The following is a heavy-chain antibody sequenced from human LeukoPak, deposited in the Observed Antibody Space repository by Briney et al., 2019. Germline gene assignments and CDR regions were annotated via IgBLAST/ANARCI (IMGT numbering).Heavy chain of an antibody. V-gene: IGHV4-61*02. Sequence: PSETLSLTCTVSGGSISSGSYYWSWIRQPAGKGLEWIGRIYTSGSTNYNPSLKSRVTISVDTSKNQFSLKLSSVTAADTAVYYCASFRDGYQKGYFDYWGQGTLVTVSS. D-gene: IGHD5-24*01. CDR1: GGSISSGSYY. J-gene: IGHJ4*02. CDR3: ASFRDGYQKGYFDY. CDR2: IYTSGST.